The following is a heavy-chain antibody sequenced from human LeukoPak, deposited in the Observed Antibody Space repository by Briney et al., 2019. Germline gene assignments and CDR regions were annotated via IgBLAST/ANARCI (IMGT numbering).Heavy chain of an antibody. J-gene: IGHJ4*02. CDR3: ARVASSGYVPDC. D-gene: IGHD3-22*01. CDR1: GGSISSSSYY. CDR2: IYYSGRI. V-gene: IGHV4-39*07. Sequence: SETLSLTCTVSGGSISSSSYYWGWIRQPPGKGLEWIGSIYYSGRIYYNPSLKSRVTISIDTSKNQFSLKLSSVTAADTAVYYCARVASSGYVPDCWGQGTLVTVSS.